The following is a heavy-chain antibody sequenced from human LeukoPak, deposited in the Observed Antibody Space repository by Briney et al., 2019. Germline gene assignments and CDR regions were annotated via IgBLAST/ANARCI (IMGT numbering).Heavy chain of an antibody. D-gene: IGHD5-24*01. CDR3: AREVRRWLQFGSGAFDI. Sequence: GGSLRLSCAASGFTFDDYGMSWVRQAPGKGLEWVSGINWNGGSTGYADSVKGRFTISRDNAKNSLYLQMNSLRAEDTALYHCAREVRRWLQFGSGAFDIWGQGTMVTVSS. CDR1: GFTFDDYG. CDR2: INWNGGST. J-gene: IGHJ3*02. V-gene: IGHV3-20*01.